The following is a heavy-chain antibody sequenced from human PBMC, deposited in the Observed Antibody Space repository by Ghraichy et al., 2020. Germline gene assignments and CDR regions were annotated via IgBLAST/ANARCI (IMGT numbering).Heavy chain of an antibody. CDR3: ARSSSGGRDGFDT. J-gene: IGHJ4*02. Sequence: GGSLRLSCSVSGISISNDYINWVRQAPGRGLEWVSHIFGVDETDYIDSVEGRFTISKDNWRRTVYLQMNSLKTEDTAVYYCARSSSGGRDGFDTWGQGALVTVSA. V-gene: IGHV3-53*05. CDR2: IFGVDET. D-gene: IGHD2-15*01. CDR1: GISISNDY.